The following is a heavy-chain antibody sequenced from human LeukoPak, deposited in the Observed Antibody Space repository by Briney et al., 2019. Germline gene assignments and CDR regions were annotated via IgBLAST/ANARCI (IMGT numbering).Heavy chain of an antibody. CDR3: ARDQSDIVATTNFDY. CDR2: INPNSGGT. Sequence: ASVKVSCKASGYTFTGYYMHWVRQAPGQGLEWMGWINPNSGGTNYAQKLQGRVTMTRDTSISTAYMELSRLRSDDTAVYYCARDQSDIVATTNFDYWGQGTLVTVSS. D-gene: IGHD5-12*01. V-gene: IGHV1-2*02. CDR1: GYTFTGYY. J-gene: IGHJ4*02.